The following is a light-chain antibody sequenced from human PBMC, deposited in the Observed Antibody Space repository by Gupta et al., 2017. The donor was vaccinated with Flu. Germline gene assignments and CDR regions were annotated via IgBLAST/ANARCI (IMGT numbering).Light chain of an antibody. Sequence: NFMLTQPHSVSESPGKTVTISCTRSSGSIGNNYVQWYQQRPGGAPATVIDDDNKRPSGVPDRVSCDVDCSYTSALTNISGLTTEDEAYYYCQYYDRNNPGVFGGGTRLNVL. CDR2: DDN. CDR3: QYYDRNNPGV. V-gene: IGLV6-57*03. CDR1: SGSIGNNY. J-gene: IGLJ3*02.